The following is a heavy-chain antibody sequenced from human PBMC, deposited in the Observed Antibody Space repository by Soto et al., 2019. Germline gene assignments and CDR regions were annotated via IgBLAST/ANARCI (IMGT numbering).Heavy chain of an antibody. CDR3: APRDVDTAMAPISPPFDY. CDR2: ISGSGGST. J-gene: IGHJ4*02. V-gene: IGHV3-23*01. Sequence: GGSLRLSCAASGFTFSSYAMSWVRQAPGKGLEWVSAISGSGGSTYYADSVKGRFTISRDNSKNTLYLQMNSLRAEDTAVYYCAPRDVDTAMAPISPPFDYWGQGTLVTVLL. CDR1: GFTFSSYA. D-gene: IGHD5-18*01.